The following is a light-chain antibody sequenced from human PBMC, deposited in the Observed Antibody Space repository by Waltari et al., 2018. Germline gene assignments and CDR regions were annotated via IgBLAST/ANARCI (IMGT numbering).Light chain of an antibody. Sequence: DIVMTQSPGSLALSLGERATIHCESSQSLLYSSNNKDYLAWFQQKPGQPPKLLISWASTRESGVPDRFSGSGSGTDFTLTISSLQAEDVALYFCQQYYSVPYTFGQGTKLEIK. J-gene: IGKJ2*01. V-gene: IGKV4-1*01. CDR2: WAS. CDR1: QSLLYSSNNKDY. CDR3: QQYYSVPYT.